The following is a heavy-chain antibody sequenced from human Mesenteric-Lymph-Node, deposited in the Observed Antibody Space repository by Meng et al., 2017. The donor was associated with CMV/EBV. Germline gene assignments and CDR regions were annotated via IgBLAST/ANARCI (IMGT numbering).Heavy chain of an antibody. CDR3: AKWGYYDSSGYDY. V-gene: IGHV3-9*01. J-gene: IGHJ4*02. Sequence: GGSLRLSCATSGFTFDEFAMHWVRQAPGKGLEWVSGISWNSGSIGYADSVKGRFTISRDSAKNSLYLQMNSLRAEDTAVYYCAKWGYYDSSGYDYWGQGTLVTVSS. D-gene: IGHD3-22*01. CDR2: ISWNSGSI. CDR1: GFTFDEFA.